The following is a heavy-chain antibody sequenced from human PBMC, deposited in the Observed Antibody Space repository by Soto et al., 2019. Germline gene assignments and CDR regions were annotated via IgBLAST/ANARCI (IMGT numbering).Heavy chain of an antibody. CDR1: GGTFSSYA. J-gene: IGHJ6*02. D-gene: IGHD5-18*01. CDR3: ARDDVDTAMPYGMDI. Sequence: ASVKVSCKASGGTFSSYAISWVRQAPGQGLEWMGGIIPIFGTANYAQKFQGRVTITADESTSTAYMELSSLRSEDTAVYYCARDDVDTAMPYGMDIWGQGTTVTVSS. V-gene: IGHV1-69*13. CDR2: IIPIFGTA.